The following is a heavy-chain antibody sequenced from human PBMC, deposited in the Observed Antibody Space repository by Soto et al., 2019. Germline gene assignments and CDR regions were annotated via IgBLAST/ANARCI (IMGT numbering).Heavy chain of an antibody. Sequence: QGQLQQWGAGLLKPSETLSLTCAVYAGSFSGDYWSWIRQPPGKGLEWIGEINDSGSTNYNTALKSRVTISEDTYKHQFSLKLSAVSAADTALYYCASVAGPYYFDYWGQGTLVTVSS. CDR2: INDSGST. CDR1: AGSFSGDY. J-gene: IGHJ4*02. CDR3: ASVAGPYYFDY. V-gene: IGHV4-34*01.